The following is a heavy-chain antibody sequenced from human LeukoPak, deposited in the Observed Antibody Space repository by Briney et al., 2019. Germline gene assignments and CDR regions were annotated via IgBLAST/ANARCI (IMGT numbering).Heavy chain of an antibody. CDR1: GGTFSSYA. J-gene: IGHJ6*04. D-gene: IGHD3-10*01. Sequence: GASVKVSCKASGGTFSSYAISWVRQAPGQGLEWMGGIIPIFGTANYAQKFQGRVTITADESTSTAYMELSSLRSEDTAVYYCARGAILLWFGESIGMDVWGKGTTVTISS. CDR3: ARGAILLWFGESIGMDV. V-gene: IGHV1-69*13. CDR2: IIPIFGTA.